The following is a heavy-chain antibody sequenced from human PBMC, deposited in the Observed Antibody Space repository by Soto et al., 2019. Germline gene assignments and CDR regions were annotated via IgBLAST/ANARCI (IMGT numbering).Heavy chain of an antibody. CDR3: ATDRGWLVLSDAFDI. CDR2: IKSKTDGGTT. CDR1: GFTFSRYR. Sequence: GSLRLPCADYGFTFSRYRMHWVRQAPGKGLEWVGRIKSKTDGGTTDYAAPVKGRFTISRDDSKNTLFLQMNSLKTEDTAVYYCATDRGWLVLSDAFDIWGQGTMVTVSS. J-gene: IGHJ3*02. V-gene: IGHV3-15*01. D-gene: IGHD6-19*01.